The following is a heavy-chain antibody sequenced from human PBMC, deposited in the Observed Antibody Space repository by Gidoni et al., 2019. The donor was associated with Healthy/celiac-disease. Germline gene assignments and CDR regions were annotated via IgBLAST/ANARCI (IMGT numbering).Heavy chain of an antibody. D-gene: IGHD3-22*01. Sequence: QVQLVESGGGVVQPGRSLRLSCAASGFTFSSYGMHWVRQAPGKGLEWVAVIWYDGSNKYYADSVKGRFTISRDNSKNTLYLQMNSLRAEDTAVYYCARTGGYYYYFDYWGQGTLVTVSS. V-gene: IGHV3-33*01. J-gene: IGHJ4*02. CDR1: GFTFSSYG. CDR3: ARTGGYYYYFDY. CDR2: IWYDGSNK.